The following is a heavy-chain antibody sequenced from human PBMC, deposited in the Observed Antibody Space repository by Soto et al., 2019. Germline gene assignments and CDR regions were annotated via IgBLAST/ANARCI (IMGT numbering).Heavy chain of an antibody. CDR3: ARVRNGDWYFDY. CDR2: INTDGSTT. Sequence: EVQLVESGGGLVQPGGSLRLSCAASGFTFTDYWMHWVRQVPGTGLVWVSRINTDGSTTTYADSVQGRFTISRDNAKNKLYLQMNGLRPEDTAVYFCARVRNGDWYFDYWGQGTLVTISS. J-gene: IGHJ4*02. CDR1: GFTFTDYW. V-gene: IGHV3-74*01. D-gene: IGHD4-17*01.